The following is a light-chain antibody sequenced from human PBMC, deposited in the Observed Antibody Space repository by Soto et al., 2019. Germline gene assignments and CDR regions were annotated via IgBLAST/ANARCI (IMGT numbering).Light chain of an antibody. CDR1: QSVSSSY. V-gene: IGKV3-20*01. CDR3: QQYGSSPRIT. Sequence: EIVLTQSPGTLSLSPGERATFSCRASQSVSSSYLAWYQQKPGQAPRLLIYGASSRATGIPDRFSGSGSGTDFTLTISRLEPEDFAVYYCQQYGSSPRITFGQGTRLEIK. J-gene: IGKJ5*01. CDR2: GAS.